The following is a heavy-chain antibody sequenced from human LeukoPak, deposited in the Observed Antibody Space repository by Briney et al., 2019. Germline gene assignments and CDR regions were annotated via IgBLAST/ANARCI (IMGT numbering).Heavy chain of an antibody. Sequence: PSQTLSLTCTVSGGSISSGDYYWSWIRQPPGKGLEWIGYIYYSGSTYYNPSLKSRVTISVDTSKNQFSLKLSSVTAADTAVYYCATRGGGRGSGTTVWATTAPVIYYFDYWGQGTLVTVSP. CDR2: IYYSGST. D-gene: IGHD1-1*01. J-gene: IGHJ4*02. CDR3: ATRGGGRGSGTTVWATTAPVIYYFDY. V-gene: IGHV4-30-4*01. CDR1: GGSISSGDYY.